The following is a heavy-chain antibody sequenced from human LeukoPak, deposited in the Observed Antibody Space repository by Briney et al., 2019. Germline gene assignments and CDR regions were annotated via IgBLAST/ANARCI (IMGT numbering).Heavy chain of an antibody. CDR2: IYYSGST. Sequence: PSETLSLTCTASGGFISSYYWSWIRQPPGKGLEWIGYIYYSGSTNYNPSLKSRVTISVDTSKNQFSLKLSSVTAADTAVYYCARHGGSGSYYNWFDPWGQGTLVTVSS. CDR3: ARHGGSGSYYNWFDP. CDR1: GGFISSYY. D-gene: IGHD1-26*01. J-gene: IGHJ5*02. V-gene: IGHV4-59*08.